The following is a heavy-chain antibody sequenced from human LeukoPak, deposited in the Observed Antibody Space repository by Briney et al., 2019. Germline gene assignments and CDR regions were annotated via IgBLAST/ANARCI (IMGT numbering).Heavy chain of an antibody. J-gene: IGHJ4*02. Sequence: SQTLSLTCAISGDSVSSRSADWNWIRQSPSRGLEWLGRTYYRSKWYNDFAVSVNSRITINSDTSKNQFSLQLNSVTPEDTAVYYCATRYFDFWGQGTLVTVSS. CDR3: ATRYFDF. CDR1: GDSVSSRSAD. CDR2: TYYRSKWYN. V-gene: IGHV6-1*01.